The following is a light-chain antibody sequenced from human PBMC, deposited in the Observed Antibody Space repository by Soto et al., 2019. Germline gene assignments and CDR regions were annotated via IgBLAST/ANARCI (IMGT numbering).Light chain of an antibody. CDR1: QSVSSN. V-gene: IGKV3-15*01. J-gene: IGKJ5*01. CDR2: GAS. CDR3: QQYNNWLIT. Sequence: EIVMTQSPDTLSVSPGERATLSCRASQSVSSNLAWYQQKPGQAPRLLIYGASTRATGIPARFSGSGSGTEFTLTISSLQPEDFAVYYCQQYNNWLITFGQGTRLDIK.